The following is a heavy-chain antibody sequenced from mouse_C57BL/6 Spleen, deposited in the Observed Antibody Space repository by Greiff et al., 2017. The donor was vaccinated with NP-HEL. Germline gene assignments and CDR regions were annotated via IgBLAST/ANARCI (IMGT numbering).Heavy chain of an antibody. V-gene: IGHV1-80*01. J-gene: IGHJ2*01. CDR1: GYAFSSYW. D-gene: IGHD3-3*01. CDR2: IYPGDGDT. CDR3: AREGPGPYYFDY. Sequence: QVQLKQSGAELVKPGASVKISCKASGYAFSSYWMNWVKQRPGKGLEWIGQIYPGDGDTNYNGKFKGKATLTADKSSSTAYMQLSSLTSEDSAVYFCAREGPGPYYFDYWGQGTTLTVSS.